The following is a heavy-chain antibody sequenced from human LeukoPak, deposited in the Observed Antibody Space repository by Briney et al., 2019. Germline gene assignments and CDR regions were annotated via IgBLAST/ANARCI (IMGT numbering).Heavy chain of an antibody. V-gene: IGHV4-59*08. D-gene: IGHD4-17*01. CDR3: ARLAGDSYYYYGMDV. Sequence: SETLSLTCTVSGGSISSYYWSWIRQPPGKGLEWIGYIYYSGSTNYNPSLKSRVTISVDTSKNQFSLKLSSVTAADTAVYYCARLAGDSYYYYGMDVWGQGTTVTVSS. J-gene: IGHJ6*02. CDR1: GGSISSYY. CDR2: IYYSGST.